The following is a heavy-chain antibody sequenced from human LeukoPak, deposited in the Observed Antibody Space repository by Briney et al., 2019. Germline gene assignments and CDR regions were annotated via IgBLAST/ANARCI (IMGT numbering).Heavy chain of an antibody. Sequence: PSGTLSLTCAVSGGSVSSSDCWTWVRQPPGKGLDWIGEMYLSGTTHSNPSVKSRVTISIDKSKNQFFLNLSSVTAADTAVYYCAGLVGRYSSGLYYYYFDYWGQGTLVTVSS. CDR1: GGSVSSSDC. D-gene: IGHD3-22*01. CDR3: AGLVGRYSSGLYYYYFDY. V-gene: IGHV4-4*02. CDR2: MYLSGTT. J-gene: IGHJ4*02.